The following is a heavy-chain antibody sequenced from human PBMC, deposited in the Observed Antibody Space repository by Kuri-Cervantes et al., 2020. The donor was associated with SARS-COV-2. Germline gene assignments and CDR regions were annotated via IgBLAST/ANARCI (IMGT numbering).Heavy chain of an antibody. CDR3: ARQGSGGNDAFDI. CDR2: INPSGGST. D-gene: IGHD1-26*01. V-gene: IGHV1-2*02. CDR1: GYTFTGYY. Sequence: ASVKVSCKASGYTFTGYYMHWVRQAPGQGLEWMGIINPSGGSTSYAQKFQGRVTMTRDTSISTAYMELSRLRSDDTAVYYCARQGSGGNDAFDIWGQGTMVTVSS. J-gene: IGHJ3*02.